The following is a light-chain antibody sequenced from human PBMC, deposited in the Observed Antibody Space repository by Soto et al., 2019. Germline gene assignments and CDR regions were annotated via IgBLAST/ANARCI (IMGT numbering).Light chain of an antibody. J-gene: IGLJ3*02. CDR2: YNN. V-gene: IGLV1-40*01. CDR3: QSYDNNLSGWV. Sequence: QPVLTQPPSMSGAPGQRVTISCTGSSSNIGAGYDVHWYQQFPGTAPKLLISYNNNRPSGVPDRFSVSKSGTSASLAITGLQAEDEADYYCQSYDNNLSGWVFGGGTQLTVL. CDR1: SSNIGAGYD.